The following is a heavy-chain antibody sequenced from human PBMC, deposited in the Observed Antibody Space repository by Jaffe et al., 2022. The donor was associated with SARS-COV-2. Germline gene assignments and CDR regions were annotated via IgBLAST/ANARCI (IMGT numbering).Heavy chain of an antibody. J-gene: IGHJ4*02. CDR3: TKGDYGSGSNYYFDD. D-gene: IGHD3-10*01. Sequence: EVQLVESGGVVVQPGGSLRLSCAASGFTFDDYAIHWVRQPPGKGLEWVSLISWDGGTTYYADSVKGRFTISRDNSKNSLYLQMNSLRTEDTALYYCTKGDYGSGSNYYFDDWGQGTLVTVSS. CDR1: GFTFDDYA. V-gene: IGHV3-43*01. CDR2: ISWDGGTT.